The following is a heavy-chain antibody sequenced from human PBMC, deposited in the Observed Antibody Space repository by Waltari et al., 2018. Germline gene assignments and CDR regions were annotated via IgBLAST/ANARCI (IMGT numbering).Heavy chain of an antibody. Sequence: QVQLVQSGAEVKKPGSSVKVSCKASGGTFSSYAISWVRQAPGQGLEWMGGVIPYLCKAKQATKFQGRVTITAEESQSTGYHEPSKLGSGDNAVYFWARGTPRTRHWVHPWGQGTLVTVSS. CDR3: ARGTPRTRHWVHP. V-gene: IGHV1-69*11. CDR2: VIPYLCKA. CDR1: GGTFSSYA. J-gene: IGHJ5*02.